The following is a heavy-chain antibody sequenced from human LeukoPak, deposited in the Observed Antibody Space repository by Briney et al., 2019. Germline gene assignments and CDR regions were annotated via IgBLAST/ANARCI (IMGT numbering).Heavy chain of an antibody. Sequence: SEALSLTCTVSGGSISSYYWSWIRQPPGKGLEWMGYIYYSGSTNYNPSLKNRVTISVDTSKNQFSLKLSSVTAADTAVYYCARGRWRPDYWGQGTLVTVSS. V-gene: IGHV4-59*01. CDR1: GGSISSYY. CDR2: IYYSGST. CDR3: ARGRWRPDY. D-gene: IGHD2-21*02. J-gene: IGHJ4*02.